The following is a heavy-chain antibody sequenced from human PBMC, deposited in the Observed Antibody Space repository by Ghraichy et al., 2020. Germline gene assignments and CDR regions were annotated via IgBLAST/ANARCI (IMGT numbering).Heavy chain of an antibody. CDR3: AKDRFSSGPRGRYFDY. Sequence: LSLTCAASGFTFSSYGMHWVRQAPGKGLEWVAFIRYDGSNKYYADSVKGRFTISRDNSKNTLYLQMNSLRAEDTAVYYCAKDRFSSGPRGRYFDYWGQGTLVTVSS. D-gene: IGHD6-19*01. CDR2: IRYDGSNK. V-gene: IGHV3-30*02. J-gene: IGHJ4*02. CDR1: GFTFSSYG.